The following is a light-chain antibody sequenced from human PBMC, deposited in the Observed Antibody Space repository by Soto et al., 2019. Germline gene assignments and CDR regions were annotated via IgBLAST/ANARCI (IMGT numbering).Light chain of an antibody. CDR2: DVS. V-gene: IGLV2-14*03. CDR3: GSFGASGI. Sequence: QSALTQPASVSGSPGQSIAISCTGTSSDVGAQDRVSWYQQYPGKAPRLLIYDVSNRPSGVSNRFSGSKSGNTASLTISGLQGEDEADYYCGSFGASGIFGSGTKLTVL. J-gene: IGLJ1*01. CDR1: SSDVGAQDR.